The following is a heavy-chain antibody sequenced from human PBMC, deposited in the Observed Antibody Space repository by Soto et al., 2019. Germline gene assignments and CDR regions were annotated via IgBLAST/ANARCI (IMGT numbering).Heavy chain of an antibody. CDR3: AKDQDIVVVVAATVYYYGMDV. J-gene: IGHJ6*02. CDR2: ISYDGSNK. V-gene: IGHV3-30*18. Sequence: QVQLVESGGGVVQPGRSLRLSCAASGFTFCSYGMHWVRQAPGKGLEWVAVISYDGSNKYYADSVKGRFTISRDNSKNTLYLQMNSLRAEDTAVYYCAKDQDIVVVVAATVYYYGMDVWGQGTTVTVSS. D-gene: IGHD2-15*01. CDR1: GFTFCSYG.